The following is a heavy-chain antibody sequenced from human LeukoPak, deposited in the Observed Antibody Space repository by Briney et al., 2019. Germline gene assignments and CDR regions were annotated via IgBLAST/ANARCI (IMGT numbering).Heavy chain of an antibody. D-gene: IGHD2-2*01. CDR3: ARVKPLTSRGGNWFDP. CDR1: GGSISSSSYY. CDR2: IYYSGST. Sequence: SETLSLTCTVSGGSISSSSYYWGWIRQPPGKGLEWIGSIYYSGSTYYNPSLKSRVTISVDTSKNQFSLKLSSVTAADTAVYYCARVKPLTSRGGNWFDPWGQGTLATVSS. J-gene: IGHJ5*02. V-gene: IGHV4-39*01.